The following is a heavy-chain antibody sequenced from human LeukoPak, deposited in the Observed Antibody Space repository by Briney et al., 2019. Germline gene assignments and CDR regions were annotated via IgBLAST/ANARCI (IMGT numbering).Heavy chain of an antibody. CDR3: ARQLERPIPYIDY. V-gene: IGHV1-8*01. CDR2: MYPNSGNT. Sequence: ASVKFSCKASGYTFTSYDVHWVRQATGQGLEWMGWMYPNSGNTGFAQKFQGRVTMTRNTSISTAYMELSSLRSEDTAVYYCARQLERPIPYIDYWGQGTLVTVSS. J-gene: IGHJ4*02. CDR1: GYTFTSYD. D-gene: IGHD1-1*01.